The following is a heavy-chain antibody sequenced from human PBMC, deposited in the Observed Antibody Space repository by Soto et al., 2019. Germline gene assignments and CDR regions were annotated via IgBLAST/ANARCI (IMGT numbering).Heavy chain of an antibody. J-gene: IGHJ4*02. CDR1: GYTFTSYG. V-gene: IGHV1-18*01. D-gene: IGHD2-15*01. Sequence: GASVKVSCKASGYTFTSYGISCVRQAPGQGLEWMGWISAYNGNTNYAQKLQGRVTMTTDTSTSTAYMELRSLRSDDTAVYYCARERYCSGGSCYGENDYWGQGTLVTVSS. CDR2: ISAYNGNT. CDR3: ARERYCSGGSCYGENDY.